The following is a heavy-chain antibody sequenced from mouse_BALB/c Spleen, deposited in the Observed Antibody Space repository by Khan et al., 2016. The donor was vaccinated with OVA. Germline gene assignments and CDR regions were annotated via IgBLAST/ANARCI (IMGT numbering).Heavy chain of an antibody. D-gene: IGHD4-1*01. Sequence: EVKLVESGGDLVKPGGSLKLSCAASGFTFSSYSMSWVRQTPDKRLEWVATIGSGGDYTYYPDSVQGRFTISRDNARNTLYLQMSSLKSEDTAMYYCASHLTGSFAYWGQGTLVTVSA. CDR1: GFTFSSYS. CDR2: IGSGGDYT. CDR3: ASHLTGSFAY. V-gene: IGHV5-6*01. J-gene: IGHJ3*01.